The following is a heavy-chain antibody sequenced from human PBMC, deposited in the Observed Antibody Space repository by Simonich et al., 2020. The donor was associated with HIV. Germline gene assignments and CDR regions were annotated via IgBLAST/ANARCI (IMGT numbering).Heavy chain of an antibody. Sequence: QVQLQESGPGLVKPSETLSLTCAVSGYSISSGYYWAWLRQPPGKGLEWVGSIYHIGTTNNNPSLRSGVSISIDTSKNQFSLKLSSVTAADTAVYYCARGGGDGYNYWGQGILVTVSS. V-gene: IGHV4-38-2*01. D-gene: IGHD3-16*01. J-gene: IGHJ4*02. CDR3: ARGGGDGYNY. CDR1: GYSISSGYY. CDR2: IYHIGTT.